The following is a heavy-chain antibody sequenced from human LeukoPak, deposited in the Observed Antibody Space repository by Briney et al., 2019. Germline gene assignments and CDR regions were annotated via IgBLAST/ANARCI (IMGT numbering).Heavy chain of an antibody. D-gene: IGHD3-22*01. J-gene: IGHJ4*02. CDR2: IWYDGSNK. V-gene: IGHV3-33*01. CDR3: ARDRSYYYDSSGYYSVDY. CDR1: GFTFSSYG. Sequence: GGSLRRSCAASGFTFSSYGMHWVRQAPGKGLEWVAVIWYDGSNKYYADSVKGRFTISRDNSKNTLYLQMNSLRAEDTAVYYCARDRSYYYDSSGYYSVDYWGQGTLVTVSS.